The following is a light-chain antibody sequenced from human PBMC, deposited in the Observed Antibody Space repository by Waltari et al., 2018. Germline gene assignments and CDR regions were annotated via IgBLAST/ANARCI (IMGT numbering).Light chain of an antibody. V-gene: IGKV1-16*01. CDR2: DAS. CDR1: QGVRSH. CDR3: QQYETYPHT. J-gene: IGKJ2*01. Sequence: DVQMTQSPSSLSASIGDRVTITCRASQGVRSHLAWFQQKPGEAPTSLIYDASNLQNGVPSRFSGSGSETYFTRTINGLQPEDFATYHCQQYETYPHTFGPGTRVEI.